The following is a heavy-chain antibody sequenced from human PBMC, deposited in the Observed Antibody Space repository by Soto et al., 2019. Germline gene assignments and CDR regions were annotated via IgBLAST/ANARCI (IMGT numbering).Heavy chain of an antibody. J-gene: IGHJ3*02. V-gene: IGHV3-30*02. CDR1: GFTLSNFG. Sequence: QVQLVESGGGVIQPGGSLRLSCGASGFTLSNFGVHWVRQAPGKGPEWVGAISSDGKTESDGASVRGRFTVSRDNSQKRVFLQMNRLRSDDTDVYYCAQGHVGVIHSKLDIWGQGTMVTVSS. D-gene: IGHD1-26*01. CDR3: AQGHVGVIHSKLDI. CDR2: ISSDGKTE.